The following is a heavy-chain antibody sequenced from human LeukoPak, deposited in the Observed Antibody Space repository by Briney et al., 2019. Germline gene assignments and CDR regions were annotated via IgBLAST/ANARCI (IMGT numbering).Heavy chain of an antibody. V-gene: IGHV3-9*01. CDR3: VSFYETY. CDR2: ISWNSGSI. J-gene: IGHJ4*02. D-gene: IGHD2/OR15-2a*01. Sequence: PGGSLRLSCAASGFTFDNYAMHWVRRAPGKGLEWVSGISWNSGSIGYADSVKGRFTISRDNAKNTVYLQMNSLRAEDTAVYYCVSFYETYWGRGTLVTVSS. CDR1: GFTFDNYA.